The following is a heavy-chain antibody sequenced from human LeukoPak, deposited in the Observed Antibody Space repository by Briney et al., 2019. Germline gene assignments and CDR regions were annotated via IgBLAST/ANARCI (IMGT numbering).Heavy chain of an antibody. CDR2: IYYTGST. Sequence: SETLSLTCTVSGGSVSSTIYYWGWIRQSPGKGLEWIGSIYYTGSTSYNPSLKSRVTISVDTSKNQFSLKLTSVTAADTAVYYCASRNDIMTGYVFDFWGQGTLVTISS. V-gene: IGHV4-39*01. J-gene: IGHJ4*02. CDR3: ASRNDIMTGYVFDF. D-gene: IGHD3-9*01. CDR1: GGSVSSTIYY.